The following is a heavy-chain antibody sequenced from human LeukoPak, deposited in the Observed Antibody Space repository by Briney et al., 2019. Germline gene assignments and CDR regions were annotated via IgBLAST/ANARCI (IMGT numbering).Heavy chain of an antibody. Sequence: ASVKVSCKVSGYTLTELSMHWVRQAPGKGLEWMGGFDPEDGETIYAQKFQGRVTMTEDTSTDTAYMELSSLRSEDTAVYYCATSFPVLRFLEGARPLGYWGQGTLVTVSS. D-gene: IGHD3-3*01. J-gene: IGHJ4*02. CDR1: GYTLTELS. V-gene: IGHV1-24*01. CDR2: FDPEDGET. CDR3: ATSFPVLRFLEGARPLGY.